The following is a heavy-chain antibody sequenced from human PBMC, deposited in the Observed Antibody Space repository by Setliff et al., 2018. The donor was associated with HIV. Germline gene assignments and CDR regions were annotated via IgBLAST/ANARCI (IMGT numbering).Heavy chain of an antibody. CDR2: ISGAGSYT. D-gene: IGHD2-2*01. CDR3: AKDIRYSSTWWPFDY. CDR1: GFTFSNYA. V-gene: IGHV3-23*01. J-gene: IGHJ4*02. Sequence: GSLRLSCAASGFTFSNYAMSWVRQAPGKGLEWLSGISGAGSYTYFADSVKGRFTISRDNSKNTLFLQMNSLRAEDTAVYYCAKDIRYSSTWWPFDYWGQGTLVTVSS.